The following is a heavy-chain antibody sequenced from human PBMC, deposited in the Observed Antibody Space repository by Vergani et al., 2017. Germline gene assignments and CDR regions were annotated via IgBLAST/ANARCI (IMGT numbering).Heavy chain of an antibody. D-gene: IGHD5-24*01. J-gene: IGHJ4*02. Sequence: EVQLVESGGGLVKPGGSLRLSCAASGFTFSSYSMNWVRQAPGKGLEWVSSISSSSSYIYYADSVKGRFTISRDNAKNSLYLQMNSLRAEDTAEYYCARDKDRLGWLQKPVDYWGQGTLVTVSS. CDR1: GFTFSSYS. CDR3: ARDKDRLGWLQKPVDY. CDR2: ISSSSSYI. V-gene: IGHV3-21*01.